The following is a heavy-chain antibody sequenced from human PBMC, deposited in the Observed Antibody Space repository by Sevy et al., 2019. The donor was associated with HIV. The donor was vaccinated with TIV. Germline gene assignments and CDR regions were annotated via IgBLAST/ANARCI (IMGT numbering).Heavy chain of an antibody. CDR3: ARGTYYYDSSGYYYFSYYYYGMDV. CDR2: INHSGST. CDR1: GGSFSGYY. Sequence: SETLSLTCAVYGGSFSGYYWSWIRQPPGKGLEWIGEINHSGSTNYNPSLKSRVTISVDTSKNQFSLKLSSVTAADTAGYYCARGTYYYDSSGYYYFSYYYYGMDVWGQGTTVTVSS. D-gene: IGHD3-22*01. V-gene: IGHV4-34*01. J-gene: IGHJ6*02.